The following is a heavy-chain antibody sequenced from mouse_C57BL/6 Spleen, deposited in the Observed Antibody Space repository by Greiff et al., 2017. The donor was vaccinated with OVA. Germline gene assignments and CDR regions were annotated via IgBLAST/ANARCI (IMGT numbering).Heavy chain of an antibody. CDR3: GNSLGAMDY. D-gene: IGHD3-3*01. J-gene: IGHJ4*01. Sequence: VQLQQPGAELVKPGASVKLSCKASGYTFTGYWIPWVKQRPGQGLEWIGDIYPGSGSTNYNEKFKGKATLTVDTSSSTAYMQLSSLTSEDSAVCYCGNSLGAMDYWGQGTSVTVSS. V-gene: IGHV1-55*01. CDR2: IYPGSGST. CDR1: GYTFTGYW.